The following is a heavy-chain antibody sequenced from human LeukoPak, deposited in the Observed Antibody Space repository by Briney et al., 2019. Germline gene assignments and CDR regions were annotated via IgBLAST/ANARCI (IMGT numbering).Heavy chain of an antibody. Sequence: TPSETLSLTCSVSDGSINRYYWNWIRRPPGKGLEWIGYIYYNGNTNYSPSLKSRVTMSVDTSKNLFSLKVSSVTAADTAVYYCARGRSNYYGMDVWGQGTTVTVSS. J-gene: IGHJ6*02. CDR2: IYYNGNT. CDR1: DGSINRYY. CDR3: ARGRSNYYGMDV. V-gene: IGHV4-59*01. D-gene: IGHD1-26*01.